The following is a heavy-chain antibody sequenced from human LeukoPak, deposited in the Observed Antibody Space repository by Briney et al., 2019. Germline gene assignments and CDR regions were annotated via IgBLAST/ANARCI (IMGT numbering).Heavy chain of an antibody. V-gene: IGHV1-46*01. CDR2: ISPSGRST. D-gene: IGHD2-2*01. CDR1: GYTFTSYY. CDR3: ARLSRVVIPAAIPAFDI. J-gene: IGHJ3*02. Sequence: GASVKVSCKASGYTFTSYYMHWVRQAPGQGLEWMGIISPSGRSTNNAQKFQGRVTMTRDTSTSTVYMELSSLRSEDTAVYYCARLSRVVIPAAIPAFDIWGQGTMVTVSS.